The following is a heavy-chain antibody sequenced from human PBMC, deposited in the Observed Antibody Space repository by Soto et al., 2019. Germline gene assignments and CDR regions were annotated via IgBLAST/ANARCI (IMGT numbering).Heavy chain of an antibody. D-gene: IGHD3-16*01. CDR2: INSGGNTI. CDR1: GFPFSSYW. J-gene: IGHJ5*02. V-gene: IGHV3-74*01. Sequence: GGSLRLSCAASGFPFSSYWMHWVRQTPGKGLVWVSRINSGGNTITYADSVKGRFTISRDNAQNTLYLQMNSLRAEDTAMYYCARGPESLIEAPVWFDPWGQGTLVTVSS. CDR3: ARGPESLIEAPVWFDP.